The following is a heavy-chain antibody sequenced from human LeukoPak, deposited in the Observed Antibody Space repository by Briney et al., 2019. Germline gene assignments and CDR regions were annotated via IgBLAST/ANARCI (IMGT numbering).Heavy chain of an antibody. V-gene: IGHV3-48*01. CDR1: GFTFSSYS. J-gene: IGHJ5*02. CDR3: ARDIEAGSSWYGGAYNWFDP. D-gene: IGHD6-13*01. CDR2: ISSSSSTI. Sequence: PGGSLRLSCAASGFTFSSYSMNWVRQAPGKGLEWVSYISSSSSTIYYADSVKGRFTISRDNAKNSLYLQMNSLRAEDTAVYYCARDIEAGSSWYGGAYNWFDPWGQGTLVTVSS.